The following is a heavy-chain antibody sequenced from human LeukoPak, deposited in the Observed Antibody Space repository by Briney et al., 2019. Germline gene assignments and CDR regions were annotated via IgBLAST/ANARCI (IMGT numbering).Heavy chain of an antibody. V-gene: IGHV1-2*02. CDR1: GYTFTGYY. Sequence: ASVKVSCKASGYTFTGYYMHWVRQAPGQGLEWMGWINPNSGDTNYAQNFQGRVTMTRDTSISTAYMELSRLRSDDTAVYYCARAKGEEYYDILTGYYKKQEVFDYWGQGTLVTVSS. D-gene: IGHD3-9*01. CDR3: ARAKGEEYYDILTGYYKKQEVFDY. J-gene: IGHJ4*02. CDR2: INPNSGDT.